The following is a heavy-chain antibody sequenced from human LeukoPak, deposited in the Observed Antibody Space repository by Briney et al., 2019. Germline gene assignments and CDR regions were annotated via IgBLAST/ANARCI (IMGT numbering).Heavy chain of an antibody. J-gene: IGHJ4*02. Sequence: GGSLRLSCAASGFTFSSYSMNWVRQAPGKGLEWVSSISSSSSYIYYADSVKGRFTVSRDNAKNSLYLQMNSLRAEDTAVYYCASPYSSRWYELCYWGQGTLVTVSS. V-gene: IGHV3-21*01. CDR1: GFTFSSYS. D-gene: IGHD6-13*01. CDR3: ASPYSSRWYELCY. CDR2: ISSSSSYI.